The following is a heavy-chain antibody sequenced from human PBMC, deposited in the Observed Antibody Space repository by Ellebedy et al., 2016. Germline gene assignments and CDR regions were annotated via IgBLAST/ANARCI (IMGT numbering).Heavy chain of an antibody. CDR2: ISSSSSTI. CDR3: ARLRRY. CDR1: GFTFSSYS. D-gene: IGHD3-3*01. Sequence: GESLKISXAASGFTFSSYSMNWVRQAPGKGLEWVSYISSSSSTIYYADSVKGRFTISRDNAKNSLFLQMNSLRAEDTAVYYCARLRRYWGQGTLVTVSS. J-gene: IGHJ4*02. V-gene: IGHV3-48*04.